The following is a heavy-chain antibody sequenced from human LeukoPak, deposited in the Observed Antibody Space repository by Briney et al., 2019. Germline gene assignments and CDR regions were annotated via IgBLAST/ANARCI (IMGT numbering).Heavy chain of an antibody. CDR3: ARGPHIVVVTASSIFLLDY. CDR1: GYTFTGYY. J-gene: IGHJ4*02. V-gene: IGHV1-2*02. D-gene: IGHD2-21*02. CDR2: INPNSGGT. Sequence: VASVKVSCKASGYTFTGYYMHWVRQAPGQGLEWMGWINPNSGGTNYAQKLQGRVTMTRDTSISTAYMELSRLRSDDTAVYYCARGPHIVVVTASSIFLLDYWGQGTLVTVSS.